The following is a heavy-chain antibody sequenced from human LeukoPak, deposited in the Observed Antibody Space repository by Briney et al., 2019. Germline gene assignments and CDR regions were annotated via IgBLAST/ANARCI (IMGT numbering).Heavy chain of an antibody. V-gene: IGHV3-53*01. CDR1: GFTVITND. CDR3: ARGVEPLAANTLAY. J-gene: IGHJ4*02. D-gene: IGHD1-14*01. CDR2: LYSDGNT. Sequence: GGSLRLSCAASGFTVITNDMTWVRQAPGKGLEWVSVLYSDGNTKYADSVQGRFTISRDNSKNTLYLEMNSVSPDDTAVYYCARGVEPLAANTLAYWGQGTLVTVSS.